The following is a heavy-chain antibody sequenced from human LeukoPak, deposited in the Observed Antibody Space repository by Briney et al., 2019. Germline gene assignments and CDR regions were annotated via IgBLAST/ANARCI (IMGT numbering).Heavy chain of an antibody. Sequence: GGSLRLSCAASGFTFSSYGMSWVRQAPGKGLEWVSYISSSGSTIYYADSVKGRFTISRDNARNSLYLQMNSLRAEDTAVYYCARDPYSGTYGDTYYYYMDVWGKGTTVTISS. V-gene: IGHV3-48*04. CDR2: ISSSGSTI. CDR3: ARDPYSGTYGDTYYYYMDV. J-gene: IGHJ6*03. CDR1: GFTFSSYG. D-gene: IGHD1-26*01.